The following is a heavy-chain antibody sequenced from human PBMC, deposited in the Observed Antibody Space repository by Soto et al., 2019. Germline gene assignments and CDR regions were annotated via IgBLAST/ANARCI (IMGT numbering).Heavy chain of an antibody. Sequence: GGSLRLSCAASGFTFSSYWMSWVRQAPGKGLEWVANIKQDGSEKYYADSVKGRFTISRDNSKNTLYLQMNSLRAEDTAVYYCARDLGIAARPGYYGMDVWGQGTTVTVSS. CDR3: ARDLGIAARPGYYGMDV. CDR2: IKQDGSEK. V-gene: IGHV3-7*01. J-gene: IGHJ6*02. CDR1: GFTFSSYW. D-gene: IGHD6-6*01.